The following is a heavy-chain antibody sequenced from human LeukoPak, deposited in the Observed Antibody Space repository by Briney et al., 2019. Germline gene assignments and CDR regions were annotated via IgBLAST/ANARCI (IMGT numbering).Heavy chain of an antibody. CDR3: ARDSYLYGSGSYLGAFDI. V-gene: IGHV4-59*12. J-gene: IGHJ3*02. CDR1: GGSISSYY. D-gene: IGHD3-10*01. Sequence: SETLSLTCTVSGGSISSYYWSWIRQPPGKGLEWIGYIYYSGSTNYNPSLKSRVTISVDTSKNQFSLKLSPVTAADTAVYYCARDSYLYGSGSYLGAFDIWGQGTMVTVSS. CDR2: IYYSGST.